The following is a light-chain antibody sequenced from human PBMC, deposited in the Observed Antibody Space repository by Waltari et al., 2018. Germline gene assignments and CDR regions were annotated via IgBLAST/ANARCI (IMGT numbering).Light chain of an antibody. J-gene: IGLJ2*01. CDR1: NLGEKY. Sequence: SYELTQPPSVSVSPGQTATITCPGDNLGEKYACWYQQKPGQSPLLVIYQDSQRPSGIPERFSGSNSGNTATLTISGTQAMDEADYYCQAWDSSTAIFGGGTKLTVL. CDR3: QAWDSSTAI. CDR2: QDS. V-gene: IGLV3-1*01.